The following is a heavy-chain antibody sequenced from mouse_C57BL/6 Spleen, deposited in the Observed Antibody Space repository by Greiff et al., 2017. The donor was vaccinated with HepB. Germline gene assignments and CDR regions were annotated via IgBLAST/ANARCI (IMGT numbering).Heavy chain of an antibody. V-gene: IGHV1-80*01. CDR2: IYPGDGDT. CDR1: GYAFSSYW. Sequence: QVQLKESGAELVKPGASVKISCKASGYAFSSYWMNWVKQRPGKGLEWIGQIYPGDGDTNYNGKFKGKATLTADKSSSTAYMQLSSLTSEDSAVYFCARDGYPTAFAYWGQGTLVTVSA. J-gene: IGHJ3*01. CDR3: ARDGYPTAFAY. D-gene: IGHD2-3*01.